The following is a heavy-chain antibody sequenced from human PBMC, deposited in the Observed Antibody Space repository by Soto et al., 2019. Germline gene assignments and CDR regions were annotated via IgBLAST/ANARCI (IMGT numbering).Heavy chain of an antibody. D-gene: IGHD2-2*01. Sequence: EVPLVESGGGLVKPGGSLRLSCAASGFTFSNAWMNWVRQAPGKGLEWVGRIKSKTDGGTTDYAAPVKGRFTISRDDSKNTLYLQMNSLKTEDTAVYYCTTGVVLVPAAIQYYYYGMDVWGQGTTVTVSS. J-gene: IGHJ6*02. V-gene: IGHV3-15*07. CDR1: GFTFSNAW. CDR2: IKSKTDGGTT. CDR3: TTGVVLVPAAIQYYYYGMDV.